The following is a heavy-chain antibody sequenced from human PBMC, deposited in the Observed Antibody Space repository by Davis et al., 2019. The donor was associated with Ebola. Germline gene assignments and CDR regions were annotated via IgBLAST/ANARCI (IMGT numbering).Heavy chain of an antibody. J-gene: IGHJ4*02. Sequence: ESLKISCAASGFTFSSYGMHWVRQAPGKGLEWIGEINHSGSTNYNPSLKSRVTISVDTSKNQFSLKLSSVTAADTAVYYCARGPNIWHLDYWGQGTLVTVSS. CDR3: ARGPNIWHLDY. D-gene: IGHD2/OR15-2a*01. CDR1: GFTFSSYG. CDR2: INHSGST. V-gene: IGHV4-34*01.